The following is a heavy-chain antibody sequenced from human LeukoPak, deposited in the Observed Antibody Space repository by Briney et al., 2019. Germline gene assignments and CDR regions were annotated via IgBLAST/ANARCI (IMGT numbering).Heavy chain of an antibody. CDR2: IYPGDSDT. D-gene: IGHD3-22*01. Sequence: GESLKISCKGSGYTFTSYWIGWVRQMPGKGPEWMGIIYPGDSDTRYSPSFQGQVTISADKSISTAYLQWRSLKASDTAMYYCARQRDSYSDYWGQGTLVTVSS. CDR3: ARQRDSYSDY. V-gene: IGHV5-51*01. CDR1: GYTFTSYW. J-gene: IGHJ4*02.